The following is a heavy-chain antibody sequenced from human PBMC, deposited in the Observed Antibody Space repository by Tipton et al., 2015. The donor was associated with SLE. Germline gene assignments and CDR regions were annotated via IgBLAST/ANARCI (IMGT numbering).Heavy chain of an antibody. J-gene: IGHJ3*02. D-gene: IGHD1-26*01. CDR1: GFTFSNYG. Sequence: GSLRLSCAASGFTFSNYGMHWVRQAPGKGLAWVAFIRSDGSSKYYADSVKGRFTISRDNAKNSLFLQMNNLRVEDTAIYFCARNGMLGALGSFDIWGQGTMVTVS. CDR2: IRSDGSSK. V-gene: IGHV3-30*02. CDR3: ARNGMLGALGSFDI.